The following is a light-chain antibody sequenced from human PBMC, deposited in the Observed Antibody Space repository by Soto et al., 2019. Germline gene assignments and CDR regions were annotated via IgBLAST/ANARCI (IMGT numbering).Light chain of an antibody. Sequence: QSALTQPPSVSAAPGQKVTISCSGSSSKIGNNYVSWYQQLPGTAPKLLIYDNNKRPSGIPDRFSGSKSGTSATLGITGLQTGDEADYYCGTWDSSLSALYVFGTGTKVTVL. CDR2: DNN. CDR3: GTWDSSLSALYV. V-gene: IGLV1-51*01. CDR1: SSKIGNNY. J-gene: IGLJ1*01.